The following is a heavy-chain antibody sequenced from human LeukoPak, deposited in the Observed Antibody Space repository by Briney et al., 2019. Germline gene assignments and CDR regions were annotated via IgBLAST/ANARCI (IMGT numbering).Heavy chain of an antibody. D-gene: IGHD3-10*01. Sequence: SETLSLTCAVSGGPFSGYFWSWIRQPPGKGLEWIGEIHNSGTTNYNPSRNSRVTISEDTSKNQFYLNLSSVTAADTAVYYCARRYYYNLGSFPFDFWGQGTLVTVSS. V-gene: IGHV4-34*01. CDR3: ARRYYYNLGSFPFDF. CDR2: IHNSGTT. J-gene: IGHJ4*02. CDR1: GGPFSGYF.